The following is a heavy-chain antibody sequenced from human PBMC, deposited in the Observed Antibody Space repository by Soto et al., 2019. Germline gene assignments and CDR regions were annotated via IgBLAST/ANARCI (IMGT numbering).Heavy chain of an antibody. V-gene: IGHV4-59*11. D-gene: IGHD3-3*01. CDR3: ARDKGGVVEPQVRFDP. CDR1: GGSISSHY. J-gene: IGHJ5*02. CDR2: IFSSGST. Sequence: SETLSLTCTVSGGSISSHYWSWIRQSPGKGLEWIGDIFSSGSTNYNPSLKSRLTISVDTSKNQFSLKLTSVTAADTAIYYCARDKGGVVEPQVRFDPWGKGTLVTV.